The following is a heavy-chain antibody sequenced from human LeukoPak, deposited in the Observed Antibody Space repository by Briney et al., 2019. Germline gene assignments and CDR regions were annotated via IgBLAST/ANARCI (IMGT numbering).Heavy chain of an antibody. CDR2: INHSEST. CDR1: GGSFSGYY. J-gene: IGHJ3*02. D-gene: IGHD3-22*01. CDR3: AMIIVAEPFPDAFDI. Sequence: SETLSLACAVYGGSFSGYYWNWIRQPPGKGLEWIGEINHSESTKYNPSFKSRVTISVDTSKNQFSLKLSSVTAADTAVYYCAMIIVAEPFPDAFDIWGQGTMVTVSS. V-gene: IGHV4-34*01.